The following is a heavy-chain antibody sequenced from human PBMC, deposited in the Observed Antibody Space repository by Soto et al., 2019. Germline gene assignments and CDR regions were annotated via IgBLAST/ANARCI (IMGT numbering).Heavy chain of an antibody. J-gene: IGHJ6*02. CDR3: ARVRVAAAAGGRNYYYGMDV. D-gene: IGHD6-13*01. CDR2: INPSGGST. CDR1: GYTFTSYY. V-gene: IGHV1-46*01. Sequence: ASVKVSCKASGYTFTSYYMHWVRQAPGQGLEWMGIINPSGGSTSYAQKFQGRVNKNRDTSTSTVYMELSSLRSEDTAVYYCARVRVAAAAGGRNYYYGMDVWGQGTTVTVSS.